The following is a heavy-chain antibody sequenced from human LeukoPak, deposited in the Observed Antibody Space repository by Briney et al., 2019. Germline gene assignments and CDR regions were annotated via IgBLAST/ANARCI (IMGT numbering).Heavy chain of an antibody. Sequence: GGSLRLSCAASGFTFSSFTMSWVRQAPGKRLEWISYISSSSNAINYADSVKGRFTISRGNAKNSLYLQMDSLRDEDTAVYYCARKTYGSGNYFLDYWGQGALVTVSS. D-gene: IGHD3-10*01. J-gene: IGHJ4*02. CDR1: GFTFSSFT. V-gene: IGHV3-48*02. CDR2: ISSSSNAI. CDR3: ARKTYGSGNYFLDY.